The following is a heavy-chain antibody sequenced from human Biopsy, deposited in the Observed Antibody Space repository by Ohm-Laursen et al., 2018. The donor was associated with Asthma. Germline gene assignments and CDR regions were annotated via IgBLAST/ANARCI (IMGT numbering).Heavy chain of an antibody. CDR3: ARAVDYTKYYGIDV. Sequence: GASVKVSCKPSGYTFNSAGITWVRQAPGQGLEWMGWISVYNGNTKVAQKLQDRATMITDTSTSTAYMELRSLRSDDTAVYFCARAVDYTKYYGIDVWGQGTTVTVS. D-gene: IGHD2/OR15-2a*01. V-gene: IGHV1-18*01. CDR2: ISVYNGNT. CDR1: GYTFNSAG. J-gene: IGHJ6*02.